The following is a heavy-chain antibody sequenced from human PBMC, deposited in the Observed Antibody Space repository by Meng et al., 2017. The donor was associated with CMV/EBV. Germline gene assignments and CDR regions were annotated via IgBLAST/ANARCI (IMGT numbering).Heavy chain of an antibody. V-gene: IGHV4-34*01. Sequence: SETLSLTCAVYGGSFSGYYWSWIRQPPGKGLEWIGEINHSGSTNYNPSLKSRVTISVDTSKNQFSLKLSSVTAADTAVYYCARDMEGRYSSSSSSFWLELSGMDVWGQGTTVTVSS. J-gene: IGHJ6*02. CDR3: ARDMEGRYSSSSSSFWLELSGMDV. D-gene: IGHD6-6*01. CDR2: INHSGST. CDR1: GGSFSGYY.